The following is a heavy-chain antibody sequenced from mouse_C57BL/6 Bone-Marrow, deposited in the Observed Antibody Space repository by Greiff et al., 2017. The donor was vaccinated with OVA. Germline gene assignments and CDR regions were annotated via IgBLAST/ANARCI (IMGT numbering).Heavy chain of an antibody. V-gene: IGHV7-1*01. CDR2: SRNKANDYTT. Sequence: EVQRVESGGGLVQSGRSLRLSCATSGFTFSDFYMEWVRQAPGKGLEWIAASRNKANDYTTEYSASVKGRFMVSRDTSQSILYLQMNALRAEDTAIYYCARDDYYWYFDVWGTGTTVTVSS. CDR3: ARDDYYWYFDV. CDR1: GFTFSDFY. J-gene: IGHJ1*03.